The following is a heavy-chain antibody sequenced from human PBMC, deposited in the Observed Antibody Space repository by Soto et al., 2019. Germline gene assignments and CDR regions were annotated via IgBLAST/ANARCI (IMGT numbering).Heavy chain of an antibody. J-gene: IGHJ6*02. Sequence: LGESLKISCKGSGYSFTSYWISWVRQMPGKGLEWMGRIDPSDSYTNYSPSFQGHVTISADKSTSTAYLQWSSLKASDTAMYYCARGDIVVVPATNYYYYYGMDVWGQGTTVTVSS. CDR3: ARGDIVVVPATNYYYYYGMDV. V-gene: IGHV5-10-1*01. CDR2: IDPSDSYT. D-gene: IGHD2-2*01. CDR1: GYSFTSYW.